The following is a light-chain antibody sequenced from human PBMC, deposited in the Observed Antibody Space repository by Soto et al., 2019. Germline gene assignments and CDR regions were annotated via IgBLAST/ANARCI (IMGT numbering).Light chain of an antibody. CDR1: SSDVGGYIY. J-gene: IGLJ1*01. V-gene: IGLV2-14*01. Sequence: QSVLTQPASVSGCPGQSITSSCTGTSSDVGGYIYVSWYQQHPGKAPKLMIYDVTSRPSGVSYRFSGSKSGNTASLTISGLQAEDEADYYCSSYTTSSSYVFGTGTKVTVL. CDR3: SSYTTSSSYV. CDR2: DVT.